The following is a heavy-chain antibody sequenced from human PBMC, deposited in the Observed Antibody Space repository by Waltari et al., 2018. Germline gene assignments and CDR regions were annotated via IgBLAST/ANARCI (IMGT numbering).Heavy chain of an antibody. CDR2: ISSSSSYI. Sequence: EVQLVESGGGLVKPGGSLRLSCAASGFTFSSYSMNWVRQAPGKGLEWVSSISSSSSYIYYADSVKGRFTISRDDAKNSLYLQMNSLRAEDTAVYYCARDWKGYYYYYYMDVWGKGTTVTVSS. D-gene: IGHD1-1*01. J-gene: IGHJ6*03. CDR1: GFTFSSYS. V-gene: IGHV3-21*01. CDR3: ARDWKGYYYYYYMDV.